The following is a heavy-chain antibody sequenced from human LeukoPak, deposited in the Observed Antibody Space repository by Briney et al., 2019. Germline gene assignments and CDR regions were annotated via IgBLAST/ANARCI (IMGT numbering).Heavy chain of an antibody. Sequence: GGSLRLSCAASGFTFSSYAMHWVRQAPGKGLEWVAVISYDGSNKYYADSVKGRFTISRDNSKNTLYLQMNSLRAEDTAVYYCARVDLLRWLTNGGYYYYYMDVWGKGTTVTVSS. CDR2: ISYDGSNK. V-gene: IGHV3-30*04. CDR1: GFTFSSYA. D-gene: IGHD4-23*01. J-gene: IGHJ6*03. CDR3: ARVDLLRWLTNGGYYYYYMDV.